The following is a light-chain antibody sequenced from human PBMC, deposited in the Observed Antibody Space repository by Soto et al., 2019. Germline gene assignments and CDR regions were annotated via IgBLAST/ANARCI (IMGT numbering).Light chain of an antibody. V-gene: IGLV1-40*01. CDR1: SSNIGAGYD. CDR3: QSYDSSLSGWV. CDR2: GNS. Sequence: QSVLTQPPSVSGAPGQRVTISCTGSSSNIGAGYDVHWYQQLPGTDPKLLIYGNSNRPSGVPDRFSGSKSGTSASLAITGLQDEDEADYYCQSYDSSLSGWVFGGGTKLTVL. J-gene: IGLJ3*02.